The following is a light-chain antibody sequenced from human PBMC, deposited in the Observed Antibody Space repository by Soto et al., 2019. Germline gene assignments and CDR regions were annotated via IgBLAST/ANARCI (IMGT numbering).Light chain of an antibody. Sequence: EIVLTQSPGTLSSSPGERATLSCRASQSVSSSYLAWYQQKPGQAPRLLIYGASSRATGIPDRFSGSGSGTDFTLTITRLEPEDFAVYSCQQYGNSPATFGPGTKVDIK. V-gene: IGKV3-20*01. J-gene: IGKJ3*01. CDR1: QSVSSSY. CDR2: GAS. CDR3: QQYGNSPAT.